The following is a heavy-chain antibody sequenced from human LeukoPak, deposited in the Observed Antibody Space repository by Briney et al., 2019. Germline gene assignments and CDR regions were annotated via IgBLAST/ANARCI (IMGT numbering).Heavy chain of an antibody. Sequence: GGSLRLSCAASGFTFSSYAMTWVRQAPGKGLEWVSAISGRTSSTYYADSVKGRFTISRDNSKNTLYLQMDTLRAEDTAVYYCAKCGSSGCHLIDYWGLGTLVTVSS. J-gene: IGHJ4*02. D-gene: IGHD5-12*01. CDR3: AKCGSSGCHLIDY. CDR2: ISGRTSST. V-gene: IGHV3-23*01. CDR1: GFTFSSYA.